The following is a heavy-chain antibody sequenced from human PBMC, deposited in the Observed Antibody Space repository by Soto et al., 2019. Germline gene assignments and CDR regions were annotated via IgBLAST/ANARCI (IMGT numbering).Heavy chain of an antibody. CDR2: INPNSGGT. D-gene: IGHD1-1*01. V-gene: IGHV1-2*02. J-gene: IGHJ5*02. CDR3: ATSGVRGPPNWFYP. Sequence: QVQLVQSGAEVKKPGASVKVSCKASGYTFTGYYMHWVRQAPGQGLEWMGWINPNSGGTNYAQKFQGRVTMTRDTSMSTADMELSRLRSDATAVDYCATSGVRGPPNWFYPCGKGTLVTVSS. CDR1: GYTFTGYY.